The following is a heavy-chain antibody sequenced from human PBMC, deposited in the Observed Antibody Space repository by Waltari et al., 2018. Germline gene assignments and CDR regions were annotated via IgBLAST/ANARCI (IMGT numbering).Heavy chain of an antibody. CDR3: ARVRGARGGDDGGGDAFELPDAFDI. V-gene: IGHV4-59*01. CDR2: IYYSGST. D-gene: IGHD2-15*01. Sequence: QVQLQESGPGLVKPSETLSPTFTVSGGSISSYYWSWIRQPPGKGLEWIGYIYYSGSTISIAPLKDRVIISVDTATNQFALKLSSVTAADTAGYYCARVRGARGGDDGGGDAFELPDAFDIWGQGTMVTVSS. CDR1: GGSISSYY. J-gene: IGHJ3*02.